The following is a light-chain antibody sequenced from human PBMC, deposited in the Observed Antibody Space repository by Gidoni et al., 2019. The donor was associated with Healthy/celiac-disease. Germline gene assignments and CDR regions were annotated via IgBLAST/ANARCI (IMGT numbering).Light chain of an antibody. CDR2: AAS. CDR3: QQLNSHPPT. CDR1: QSISSY. V-gene: IGKV1-9*01. J-gene: IGKJ2*01. Sequence: DSQFTQSASFLSASAGDRVTITGRSSQSISSYLYWYQQKPGIAPKLRIYAASTLQSGVPSRFRGSGSGPVFPLTIGSLQPEDFASYSCQQLNSHPPTFGQGTKLEIK.